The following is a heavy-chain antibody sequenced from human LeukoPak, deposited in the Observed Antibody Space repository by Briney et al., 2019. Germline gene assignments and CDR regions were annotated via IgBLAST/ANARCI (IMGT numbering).Heavy chain of an antibody. Sequence: GESLKISCKGSKNMFSRYWIGWVRQMPGKGLEWMGTIYPDDSDTRYSPSFEGQVTISADKSISAAYLQWNVLKASDTATYYSARLVEMSTLGQFDYWGQGTLVTVS. CDR1: KNMFSRYW. CDR2: IYPDDSDT. J-gene: IGHJ4*02. D-gene: IGHD5/OR15-5a*01. CDR3: ARLVEMSTLGQFDY. V-gene: IGHV5-51*01.